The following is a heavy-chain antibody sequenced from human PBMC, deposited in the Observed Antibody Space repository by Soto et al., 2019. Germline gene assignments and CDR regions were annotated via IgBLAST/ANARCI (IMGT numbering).Heavy chain of an antibody. J-gene: IGHJ4*02. CDR3: ASSYGSGYRAFDY. Sequence: QVQLVQSGAEVKRPGSSVKVSCKASGDTFTFYSINWVRQAPGLGLEWMGRINLILSMSNYAQRFQGRVTMTADKXTSTAYMELSSLRSEDTAIYYCASSYGSGYRAFDYWGQGAQVTVSS. V-gene: IGHV1-69*02. D-gene: IGHD3-10*01. CDR1: GDTFTFYS. CDR2: INLILSMS.